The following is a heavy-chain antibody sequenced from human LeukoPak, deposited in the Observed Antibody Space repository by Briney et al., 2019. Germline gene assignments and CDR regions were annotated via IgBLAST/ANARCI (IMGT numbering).Heavy chain of an antibody. D-gene: IGHD3-10*01. CDR3: ASTPRSILRGDIIIDHLDV. Sequence: PSETLSLTCAVYGGSFSGYYWSWIRQPPEKGLECIGYIHYNSGSTKYNPSLKSRVTISIDTSKNQFSLKLRSVTAADTAVYYCASTPRSILRGDIIIDHLDVWGKGTTVTVSS. CDR1: GGSFSGYY. CDR2: IHYNSGST. V-gene: IGHV4-59*01. J-gene: IGHJ6*04.